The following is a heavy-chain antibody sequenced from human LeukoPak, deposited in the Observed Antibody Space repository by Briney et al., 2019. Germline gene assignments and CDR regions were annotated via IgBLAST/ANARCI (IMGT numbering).Heavy chain of an antibody. J-gene: IGHJ4*02. Sequence: SETLSLTCAVYGGSFSGYYWSWIRQPLWKELEWIGEINHSGSTNYNPSLKSRVTISVDTSKNQFSLKLSSVTAADTAVYYCARDGPYSSSGHFDYWGQGTLVTVST. D-gene: IGHD6-6*01. CDR1: GGSFSGYY. CDR3: ARDGPYSSSGHFDY. V-gene: IGHV4-34*01. CDR2: INHSGST.